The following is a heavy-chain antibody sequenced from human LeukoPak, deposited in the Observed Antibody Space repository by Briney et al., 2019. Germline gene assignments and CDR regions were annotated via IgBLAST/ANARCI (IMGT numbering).Heavy chain of an antibody. V-gene: IGHV3-11*04. D-gene: IGHD3-22*01. Sequence: KSGGPLRLSCAASGFTFSDYYMSWIRQAPGKGLEGVSYISSSGTTIYYADSVKGRFTISRDNAKNSLYLQMNSLRAEETAVYYCARARAYYYESSLLFDYWGQGTLVTVSS. CDR1: GFTFSDYY. CDR2: ISSSGTTI. J-gene: IGHJ4*02. CDR3: ARARAYYYESSLLFDY.